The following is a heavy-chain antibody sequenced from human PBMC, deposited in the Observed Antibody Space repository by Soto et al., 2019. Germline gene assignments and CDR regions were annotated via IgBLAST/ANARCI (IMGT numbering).Heavy chain of an antibody. CDR1: GASISSYF. J-gene: IGHJ5*02. V-gene: IGHV4-4*07. CDR3: ARQAGPDRWFDP. Sequence: SETLSLTCTVSGASISSYFWTWIRQPAGKGLDWIGRISTSGTTNYNPSLKSRVTMSVDTSKNHFSLNLSSVNAADTDVYYCARQAGPDRWFDPWGHGTLVTVSS. D-gene: IGHD6-19*01. CDR2: ISTSGTT.